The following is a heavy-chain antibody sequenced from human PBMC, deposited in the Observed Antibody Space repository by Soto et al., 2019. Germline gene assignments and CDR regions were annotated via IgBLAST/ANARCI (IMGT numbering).Heavy chain of an antibody. CDR2: IYRTGNT. V-gene: IGHV4-30-2*01. J-gene: IGHJ4*02. Sequence: TLSLTCTVSGDSMTSGDYSWSWIRQPPGKGLEWLGYIYRTGNTHYSPSLKSRVSSSQDRSKNQFSLELTSVTAADTAVYYCARGDYQYSIDYWGQGTLVTVSS. CDR1: GDSMTSGDYS. D-gene: IGHD2-2*01. CDR3: ARGDYQYSIDY.